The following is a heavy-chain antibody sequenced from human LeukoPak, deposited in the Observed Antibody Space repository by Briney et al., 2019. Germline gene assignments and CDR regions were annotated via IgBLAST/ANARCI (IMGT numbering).Heavy chain of an antibody. CDR1: GFTFSSYG. CDR3: AKDLDASSFWSSDY. Sequence: KPGGSLRLSCAASGFTFSSYGMHWVRQAPGKGLEWVSAISGSGGSTYYADSVKGRFTISRDNYKNTLYLQMNSLRAEDTAVYYCAKDLDASSFWSSDYWGQGPLVTVSS. D-gene: IGHD2-2*01. CDR2: ISGSGGST. V-gene: IGHV3-23*01. J-gene: IGHJ4*02.